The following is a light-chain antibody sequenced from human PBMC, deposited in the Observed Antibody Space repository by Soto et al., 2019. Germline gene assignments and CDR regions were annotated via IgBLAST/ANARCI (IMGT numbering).Light chain of an antibody. J-gene: IGKJ3*01. CDR1: QAISSW. CDR2: AAS. V-gene: IGKV1-12*01. Sequence: DIQMTQSPSSVSASVGDRVTVTCRASQAISSWLAWYQQKPGKAPKLLIYAASSLQSGVPSRFSGSGSGTDFTLTINSLQPEDFATYYCQQANSFPYTFGPGTKVDIK. CDR3: QQANSFPYT.